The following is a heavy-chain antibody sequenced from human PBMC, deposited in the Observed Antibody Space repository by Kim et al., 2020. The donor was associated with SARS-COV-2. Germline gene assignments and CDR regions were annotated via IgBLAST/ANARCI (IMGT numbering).Heavy chain of an antibody. J-gene: IGHJ3*02. V-gene: IGHV4-61*02. CDR2: IYTRGST. CDR1: GGSISSGSYY. D-gene: IGHD3-9*01. CDR3: ARTGWELRYFDSGFVI. Sequence: SETLSLTCTVYGGSISSGSYYWSWIRQPAGKGLEWIGRIYTRGSTNYNPSLRSRVTISVDTSKNKFSLKLSTVTAAATAVYYFARTGWELRYFDSGFVIWGQGTIVTVSS.